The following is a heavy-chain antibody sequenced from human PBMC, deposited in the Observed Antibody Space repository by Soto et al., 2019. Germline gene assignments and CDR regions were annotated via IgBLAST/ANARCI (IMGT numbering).Heavy chain of an antibody. CDR3: ARDQPPCKYYDSCGSNNWFDP. D-gene: IGHD3-22*01. CDR1: GYSISSGYS. V-gene: IGHV4-38-2*02. Sequence: PAETLSLTCAVSGYSISSGYSWGWIRQPPGKGLEWFGSIYHSGSTYYTPSLKSRVTISVDTSKNQFSLKLSSVTVADTAVYYCARDQPPCKYYDSCGSNNWFDPWGQGTLVTVSS. CDR2: IYHSGST. J-gene: IGHJ5*02.